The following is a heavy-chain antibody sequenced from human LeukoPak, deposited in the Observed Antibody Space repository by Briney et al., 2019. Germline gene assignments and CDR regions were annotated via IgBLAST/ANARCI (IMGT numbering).Heavy chain of an antibody. V-gene: IGHV3-21*01. CDR3: ARESSGGPAFDY. CDR2: ISSSSSYI. CDR1: GFTFSSYS. D-gene: IGHD2-15*01. Sequence: GGSLRLSCAASGFTFSSYSMNWVRQAPGKGLEWVSSISSSSSYIYYADSVKGRFTIPRDNAKNSLYLQMNSLRAEDTAVYYCARESSGGPAFDYWGQGTLVTVSS. J-gene: IGHJ4*02.